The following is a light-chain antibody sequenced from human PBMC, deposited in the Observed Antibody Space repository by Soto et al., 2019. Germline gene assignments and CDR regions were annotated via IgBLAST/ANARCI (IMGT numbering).Light chain of an antibody. CDR3: QQYTIRPYT. CDR2: GAS. V-gene: IGKV3-15*01. J-gene: IGKJ2*01. CDR1: QSVGSN. Sequence: EIVMTQSPATLSVSPGERASLSCRASQSVGSNLAWYQQTAGQAPRLLIYGASTRATGIPARFSGSGSGTEFTLTISGLQSEDFAVYSRQQYTIRPYTFGQGTKLEIK.